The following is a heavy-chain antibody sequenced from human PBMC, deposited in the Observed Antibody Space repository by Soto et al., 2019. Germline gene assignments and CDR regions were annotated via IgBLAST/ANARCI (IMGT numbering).Heavy chain of an antibody. CDR1: GGSISSGDSY. CDR2: IYYSGST. J-gene: IGHJ5*02. CDR3: ARRIDSGYDWDNWFDP. Sequence: SETLSLTCTVSGGSISSGDSYWSWIRQPPGKGLEWIGYIYYSGSTYYNPSLKSRVTISVDTSKNQFSLKLSSVTAADTAVYYCARRIDSGYDWDNWFDPWGQGTLVTVSS. V-gene: IGHV4-30-4*01. D-gene: IGHD5-12*01.